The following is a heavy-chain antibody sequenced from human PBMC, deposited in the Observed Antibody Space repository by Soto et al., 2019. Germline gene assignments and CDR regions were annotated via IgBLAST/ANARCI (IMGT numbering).Heavy chain of an antibody. CDR3: ARRERYYGSPGWFDP. CDR2: VYHNENT. V-gene: IGHV4-39*01. Sequence: SETLSLTCSVSGGSISSFSYYWGWIRHPPGKGLEWIGTVYHNENTYYNPSLKSRVTITVDTAKNQFSLNLRSVTAADTAMYFCARRERYYGSPGWFDPWGQGTMVTVSS. CDR1: GGSISSFSYY. J-gene: IGHJ5*02. D-gene: IGHD3-10*01.